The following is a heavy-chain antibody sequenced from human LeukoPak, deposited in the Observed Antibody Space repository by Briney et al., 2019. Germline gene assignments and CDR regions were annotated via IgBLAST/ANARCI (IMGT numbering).Heavy chain of an antibody. V-gene: IGHV3-30*04. CDR1: GFTFSSYE. CDR2: ISYGGNNK. J-gene: IGHJ4*02. D-gene: IGHD1-1*01. Sequence: QPGRSLRLSCAASGFTFSSYEMPWVRQAPGKGLEWVAVISYGGNNKDYADSVKGRFTISRDNSKNTLYLQMNSLRAEDTAVYYCARKKDWNFDYWGQGTLVTVSS. CDR3: ARKKDWNFDY.